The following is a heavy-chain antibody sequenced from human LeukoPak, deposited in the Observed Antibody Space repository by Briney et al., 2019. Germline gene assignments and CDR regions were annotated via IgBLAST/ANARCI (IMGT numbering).Heavy chain of an antibody. J-gene: IGHJ4*02. CDR2: IRSKTYGGTT. Sequence: PGGSLRLSCIVSGFIFGDYDMTWVRQAPGKGLEWVGFIRSKTYGGTTEYAASVKGRFTISRDDSTSIAYLQMNSLKTEDTAVYYCTRARSHLDYWGQGTLVTVSS. V-gene: IGHV3-49*04. CDR3: TRARSHLDY. CDR1: GFIFGDYD.